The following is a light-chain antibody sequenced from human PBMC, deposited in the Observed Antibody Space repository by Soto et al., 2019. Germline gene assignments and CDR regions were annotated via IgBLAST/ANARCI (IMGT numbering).Light chain of an antibody. CDR1: SSDVGNSNL. CDR3: CSYAGSHVI. CDR2: EGT. V-gene: IGLV2-23*01. Sequence: QSALTQPASVSGSPGQSITISCTGTSSDVGNSNLVSWYQQHPGKAPKLIIYEGTKRSSGVSNRFSGSKSGNTASLTISGLQAEDEADYYCCSYAGSHVIFGGGTKLTVL. J-gene: IGLJ2*01.